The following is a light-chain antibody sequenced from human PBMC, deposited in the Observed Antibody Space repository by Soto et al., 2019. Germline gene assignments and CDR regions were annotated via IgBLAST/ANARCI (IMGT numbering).Light chain of an antibody. CDR2: KVS. V-gene: IGKV2-30*01. CDR3: MQTTHWPRT. Sequence: DAVLTQSPLSLPVTPCQPASISCSSSQSLVYHAGSTSLDWFQQKPGQAPRRLIYKVSNRDSGVPARFSGSGSGADFTLNISRLEPEDVGLYYCMQTTHWPRTFGGGTKVDIK. CDR1: QSLVYHAGSTS. J-gene: IGKJ4*01.